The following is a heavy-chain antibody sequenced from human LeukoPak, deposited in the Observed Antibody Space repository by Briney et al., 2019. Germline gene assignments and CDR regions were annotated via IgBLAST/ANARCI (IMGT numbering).Heavy chain of an antibody. CDR2: ISGSGDST. V-gene: IGHV3-23*01. D-gene: IGHD6-13*01. Sequence: GGSLRLSRAASGFTFSSYAMSWVRQAPGKGLEWVSAISGSGDSTYYADPVKGRFTISRDNSKNMLYLQMSSLRAEDTAVYYCATEARQVSGIVSARDYWGQGTLVTVSS. CDR1: GFTFSSYA. CDR3: ATEARQVSGIVSARDY. J-gene: IGHJ4*02.